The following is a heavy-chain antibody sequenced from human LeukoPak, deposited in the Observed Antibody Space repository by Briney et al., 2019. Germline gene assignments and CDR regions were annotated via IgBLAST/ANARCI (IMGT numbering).Heavy chain of an antibody. CDR2: ISSSSSYI. Sequence: PGGSLRLSCAASGFTFSSYSMNWVRQAPGKGLEWVSSISSSSSYIYYADSVKGRFTISRDNAKNSLYLQMNSLRAEDTAVYYCARGIPAYYYDSSGYPDYWGQGTLVTVSS. CDR3: ARGIPAYYYDSSGYPDY. V-gene: IGHV3-21*01. J-gene: IGHJ4*02. D-gene: IGHD3-22*01. CDR1: GFTFSSYS.